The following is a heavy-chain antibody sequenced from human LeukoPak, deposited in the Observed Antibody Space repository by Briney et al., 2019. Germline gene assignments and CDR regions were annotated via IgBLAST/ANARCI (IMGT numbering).Heavy chain of an antibody. J-gene: IGHJ4*02. D-gene: IGHD6-13*01. CDR3: ARVVAVDGHFDY. CDR2: IYYSGST. V-gene: IGHV4-30-4*01. Sequence: SQTLSLTCAVSGGSISSGDYYWGWIRQPPGKGLEWIGYIYYSGSTYYNPYLKSRVTISVDTSKNQFSLKLSSVTAADTAVYYCARVVAVDGHFDYWGQGTLVTVSS. CDR1: GGSISSGDYY.